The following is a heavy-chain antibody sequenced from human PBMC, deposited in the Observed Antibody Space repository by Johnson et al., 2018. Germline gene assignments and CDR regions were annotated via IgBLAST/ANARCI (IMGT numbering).Heavy chain of an antibody. J-gene: IGHJ6*03. D-gene: IGHD4-17*01. V-gene: IGHV5-51*03. CDR3: ARRHGDYEEGGYMDV. CDR2: IYPGDSDT. Sequence: EVQLVESGAEVKKPGESRKISCKGSGYSFTSYWIGWVRQMPGKGLEWMGIIYPGDSDTRYSPSFQGQVTISADKSISTAYLQWSSLKASDTAMYYCARRHGDYEEGGYMDVWGKGTTVTVSS. CDR1: GYSFTSYW.